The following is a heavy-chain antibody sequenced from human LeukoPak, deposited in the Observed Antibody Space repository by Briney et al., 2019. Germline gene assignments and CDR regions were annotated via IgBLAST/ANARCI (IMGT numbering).Heavy chain of an antibody. CDR3: ARGPSIAARYDAFDI. V-gene: IGHV3-48*03. J-gene: IGHJ3*02. Sequence: GGSLRLSCAASEFTFTSYELNGVRQAPGKGLDWVSYINCSGNSISCAYSVKGRFTISRDNAMNTLYLQVTSLRAEDTAVYYCARGPSIAARYDAFDIWGQGTMVTVSS. CDR1: EFTFTSYE. D-gene: IGHD6-6*01. CDR2: INCSGNSI.